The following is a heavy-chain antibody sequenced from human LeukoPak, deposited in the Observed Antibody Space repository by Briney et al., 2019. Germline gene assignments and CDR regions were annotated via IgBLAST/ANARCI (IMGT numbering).Heavy chain of an antibody. CDR3: ARDKQLVRGVPDYYYGMDV. CDR2: ISGSGGST. Sequence: GASLRLSCAASGFTFSSYAMSWVRQAPGKGLEWVSAISGSGGSTYYADSVKGRFTISRDNSKNTLYLQMNSLRAEDTAVYYCARDKQLVRGVPDYYYGMDVWGQGTTVTVSS. J-gene: IGHJ6*02. D-gene: IGHD3-10*01. V-gene: IGHV3-23*01. CDR1: GFTFSSYA.